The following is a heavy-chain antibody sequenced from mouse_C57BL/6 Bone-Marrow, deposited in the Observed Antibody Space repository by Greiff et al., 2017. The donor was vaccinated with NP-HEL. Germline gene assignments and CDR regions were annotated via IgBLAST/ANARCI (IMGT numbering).Heavy chain of an antibody. J-gene: IGHJ3*01. V-gene: IGHV5-17*01. D-gene: IGHD2-12*01. Sequence: EVQGVESGGGLVKPGGSLKLSCAASGFTFSDYGMHWVRQAPEKGLEWVAYISSGSSTIYYADTVTGRFTLSRDNAKNTLFLQMTSLRSEDTAVYYCASPDDRAWFAYWGKGTLVTVSA. CDR2: ISSGSSTI. CDR1: GFTFSDYG. CDR3: ASPDDRAWFAY.